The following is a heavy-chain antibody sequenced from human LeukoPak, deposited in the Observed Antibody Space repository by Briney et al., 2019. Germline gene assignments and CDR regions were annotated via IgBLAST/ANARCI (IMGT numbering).Heavy chain of an antibody. J-gene: IGHJ4*02. V-gene: IGHV3-30*03. CDR1: GFTFSSYG. D-gene: IGHD1-26*01. Sequence: GGSLRLSCAASGFTFSSYGMHWVRQAPGKGLEWVAVISYDGSNKYYADSVKGRFTISRDNSKNTLYLQMNSLRAEDTAVYYCARGGIVGARRRDSFDYWGQGTLVTVSS. CDR2: ISYDGSNK. CDR3: ARGGIVGARRRDSFDY.